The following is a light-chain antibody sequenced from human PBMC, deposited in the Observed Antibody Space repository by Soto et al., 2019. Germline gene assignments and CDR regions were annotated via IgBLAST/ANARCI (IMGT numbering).Light chain of an antibody. V-gene: IGKV1-39*01. CDR3: QQSCSTPLT. J-gene: IGKJ4*01. CDR2: SAS. CDR1: QAITTY. Sequence: DIQMTQTTSSLSASIGDTVTITCRASQAITTYLNWYQHNPGKAPKFLIYSASRLERGVPPRFSASASGTNFTLTISGLQPEDSATYYGQQSCSTPLTFGGGTKVEV.